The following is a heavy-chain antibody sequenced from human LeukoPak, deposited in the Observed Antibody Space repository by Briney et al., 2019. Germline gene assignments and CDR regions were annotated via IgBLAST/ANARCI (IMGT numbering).Heavy chain of an antibody. CDR1: GFTFIDYD. V-gene: IGHV3-13*01. D-gene: IGHD6-19*01. Sequence: GGSLRLSCAAYGFTFIDYDMHWVRQVIGKGLEWVSAIGIRGDTHYSGSVKGRFTISRENAESSLYLQMNSLRAEDTAVYYCARGGIQVSGIDEFDYWGQGTLVTVSS. CDR2: IGIRGDT. CDR3: ARGGIQVSGIDEFDY. J-gene: IGHJ4*02.